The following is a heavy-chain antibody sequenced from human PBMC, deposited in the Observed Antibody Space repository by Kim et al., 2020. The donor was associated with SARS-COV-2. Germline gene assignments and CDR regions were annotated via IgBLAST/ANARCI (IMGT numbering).Heavy chain of an antibody. V-gene: IGHV3-30*04. CDR3: ARDGYDDSSGYYASGWFDP. CDR2: ISYDGSNK. J-gene: IGHJ5*02. CDR1: GFTFSSYA. D-gene: IGHD3-22*01. Sequence: GGSLRLSCAASGFTFSSYAMHWVRQAPGKGLEWVAVISYDGSNKYYADSVKGRFTISRDNSKNTLYLQMNSLRAEDTAVYYCARDGYDDSSGYYASGWFDPWGQGTLVTVSS.